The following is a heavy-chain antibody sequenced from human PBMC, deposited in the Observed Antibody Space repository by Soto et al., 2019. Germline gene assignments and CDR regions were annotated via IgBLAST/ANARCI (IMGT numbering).Heavy chain of an antibody. Sequence: EVQLLESGGGLVQPGGSLRLSCAASGFSFSTFEMSWVRQAPGRGLEWVSFISDDSGRTYYADAVKGRFTISRDNSKYTLYLQMNSLTAEDTAVYACVKGGWLDFWGQGTLVTVSS. D-gene: IGHD3-16*01. CDR3: VKGGWLDF. CDR2: ISDDSGRT. V-gene: IGHV3-23*01. CDR1: GFSFSTFE. J-gene: IGHJ5*01.